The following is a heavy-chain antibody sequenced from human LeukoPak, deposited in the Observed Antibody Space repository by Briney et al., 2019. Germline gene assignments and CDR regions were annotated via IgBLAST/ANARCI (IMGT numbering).Heavy chain of an antibody. J-gene: IGHJ6*03. CDR1: GFTFSDYE. CDR2: ISSSGSTI. D-gene: IGHD3-10*01. V-gene: IGHV3-48*03. Sequence: PGGSLRLSCAASGFTFSDYEMNWVRQAPGKGLEWVSYISSSGSTIYYADSVKGRFTISRDNAKNSLYLQMNSLRAEDTAVYYCARRRSVRDERFMYYYYYMDVWGKGTTVTISS. CDR3: ARRRSVRDERFMYYYYYMDV.